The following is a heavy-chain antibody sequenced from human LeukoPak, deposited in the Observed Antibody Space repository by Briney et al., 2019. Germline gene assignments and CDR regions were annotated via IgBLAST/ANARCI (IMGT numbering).Heavy chain of an antibody. CDR3: ARKTSGWFGP. Sequence: PSETLSLTCTVSGGSINSYYWSWIRKPPGKELEWIGYIYCSGTTNYNPSLKSRVTISLDTSKNQFSLKLSSVTAADTAVYYCARKTSGWFGPWGQGTLVTVSS. V-gene: IGHV4-59*01. D-gene: IGHD3-10*01. J-gene: IGHJ5*02. CDR1: GGSINSYY. CDR2: IYCSGTT.